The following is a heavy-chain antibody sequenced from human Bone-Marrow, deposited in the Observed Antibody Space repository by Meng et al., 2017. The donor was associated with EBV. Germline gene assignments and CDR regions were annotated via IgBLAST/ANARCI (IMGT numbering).Heavy chain of an antibody. CDR3: ARADDGDYYFDY. D-gene: IGHD4-17*01. CDR2: IYYSGST. J-gene: IGHJ4*02. Sequence: QRQESGPGLGKPSQTLSLTCAVSGGSISSGGYYWSWIRQPPGKGLEWIGHIYYSGSTYYNPSLKSRVTISVDTSKNQFSLKLSSVTAADTAVYYCARADDGDYYFDYWGQGTLVTVSS. V-gene: IGHV4-30-4*01. CDR1: GGSISSGGYY.